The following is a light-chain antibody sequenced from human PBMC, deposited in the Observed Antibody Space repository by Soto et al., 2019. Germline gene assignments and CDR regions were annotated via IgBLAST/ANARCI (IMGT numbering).Light chain of an antibody. CDR2: GAS. V-gene: IGKV3-20*01. J-gene: IGKJ2*01. Sequence: EIVLTQSPGTLSLSPGERATLSCRASQSVSSNYLAWYQQKPGQAPRLLIYGASSRATGIPDRFSGSGSGTAFTLTISRLEPEDFAVYYSQQYGSSPRSYTFGQGTKLEIK. CDR3: QQYGSSPRSYT. CDR1: QSVSSNY.